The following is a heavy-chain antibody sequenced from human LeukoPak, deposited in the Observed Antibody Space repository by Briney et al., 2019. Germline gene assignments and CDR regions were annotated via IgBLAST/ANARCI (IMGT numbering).Heavy chain of an antibody. CDR2: ISAYNGNT. CDR3: ARVPGGSYQATLLNWFDP. Sequence: ASVQVSCKASGYIFTSYGISWVRQAPGQGLAWMGWISAYNGNTNYAQKLQGRVTMTTDTSTSTAYMELRSLRSDDTAVYYCARVPGGSYQATLLNWFDPWGQGTLVTVSS. J-gene: IGHJ5*02. V-gene: IGHV1-18*01. D-gene: IGHD1-26*01. CDR1: GYIFTSYG.